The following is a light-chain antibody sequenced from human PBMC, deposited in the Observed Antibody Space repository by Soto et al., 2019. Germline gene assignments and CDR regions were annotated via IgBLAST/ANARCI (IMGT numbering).Light chain of an antibody. V-gene: IGKV1-27*01. J-gene: IGKJ1*01. Sequence: IQMTQSPSTLSASVGDRVTITCRASQGISNFLAWYQQKPGKVPTLLVYGASTLQSGAPSRFSGSGSGSDFSLTISSLLPEDIGTYYCQTYHSAPWTFGQGTTVDVK. CDR3: QTYHSAPWT. CDR1: QGISNF. CDR2: GAS.